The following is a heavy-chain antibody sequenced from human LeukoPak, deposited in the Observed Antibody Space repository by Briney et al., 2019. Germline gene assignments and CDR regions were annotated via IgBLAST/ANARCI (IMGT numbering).Heavy chain of an antibody. Sequence: PSGTLSLTCAVSGGSISSSNWWSWVRQPPGKGLEWIGEIYHSGSTNYNPSLKSRVTMSVDTSKNHFSLKLSSVTAADTAVYYCARQPGYTSSQGGFDYWGQGTLVTVSS. D-gene: IGHD6-13*01. J-gene: IGHJ4*02. CDR1: GGSISSSNW. CDR3: ARQPGYTSSQGGFDY. CDR2: IYHSGST. V-gene: IGHV4-4*02.